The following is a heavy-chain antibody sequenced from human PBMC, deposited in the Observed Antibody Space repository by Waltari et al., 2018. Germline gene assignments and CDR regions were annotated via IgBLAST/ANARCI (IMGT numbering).Heavy chain of an antibody. Sequence: QVQLVQSGAEVKKPGASVKVSCKASGYPFTGYYMHWVRQAPGQGLEWMGWINPNSGGRNHAQKCQGRVTRTRDTSISTAYMERSRRRSDDTAVYYCARAFAAAGTPFDYWGQGTLVTVSS. CDR3: ARAFAAAGTPFDY. CDR1: GYPFTGYY. V-gene: IGHV1-2*02. J-gene: IGHJ4*02. D-gene: IGHD6-13*01. CDR2: INPNSGGR.